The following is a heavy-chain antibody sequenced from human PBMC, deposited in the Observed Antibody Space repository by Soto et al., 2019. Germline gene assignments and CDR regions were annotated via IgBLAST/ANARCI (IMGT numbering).Heavy chain of an antibody. CDR3: ARGGVDTVTFDY. CDR2: IVPLSGAT. J-gene: IGHJ4*02. V-gene: IGHV1-69*01. D-gene: IGHD5-18*01. Sequence: QVQLVQSGAEMKKPGSSVKVSCKASGGSLNNYLITWVRQAPGQGLEWLGEIVPLSGATNCAQKFQGRVTITSDDSTKTAYMELRSLRPEDTAMYFCARGGVDTVTFDYWGQGTLVTVSS. CDR1: GGSLNNYL.